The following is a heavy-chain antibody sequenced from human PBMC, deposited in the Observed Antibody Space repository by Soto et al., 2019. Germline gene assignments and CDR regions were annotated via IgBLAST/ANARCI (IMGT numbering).Heavy chain of an antibody. V-gene: IGHV1-2*02. CDR3: ARDRTAARGDYYYYYGMDV. Sequence: ASVKVSCKASGYTFTGYYIHWVRQAPGHGLEWMGWINPNSGGTNYAQKFQGRVTMTRDTSISTAYMELSRLRSDDTAVYYCARDRTAARGDYYYYYGMDVWGQGTTVTVSS. CDR2: INPNSGGT. J-gene: IGHJ6*02. D-gene: IGHD6-13*01. CDR1: GYTFTGYY.